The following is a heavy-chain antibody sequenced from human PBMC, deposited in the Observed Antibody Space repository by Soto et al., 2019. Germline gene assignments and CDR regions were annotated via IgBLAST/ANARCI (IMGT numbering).Heavy chain of an antibody. Sequence: QVRLLESGGGVVQPGRSLRLSCTASTLTFSANGMHWVRQAPGKGLEWVAFISYDGNLKYYVDSVKGRFTISRDNSKKTLYLQMNGLRTADTGFYYCAKDWGRWYIDDWGHGTLVPVST. V-gene: IGHV3-30*18. J-gene: IGHJ4*01. CDR1: TLTFSANG. CDR2: ISYDGNLK. CDR3: AKDWGRWYIDD. D-gene: IGHD3-16*01.